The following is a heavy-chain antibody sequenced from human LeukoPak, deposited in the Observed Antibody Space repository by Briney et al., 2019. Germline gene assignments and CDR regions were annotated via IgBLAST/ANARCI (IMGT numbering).Heavy chain of an antibody. CDR2: ISWNSGSI. CDR3: AKDNRPLVRGAFDI. Sequence: GGSLRLSCAASGFTFDDYAMHWVRQAPGKGLEWVSGISWNSGSIGYADSVKGRFTISRDNAKNSLYLQMNSLRAEDTALYYCAKDNRPLVRGAFDIWGQGTMVTVYS. V-gene: IGHV3-9*01. CDR1: GFTFDDYA. D-gene: IGHD2-2*01. J-gene: IGHJ3*02.